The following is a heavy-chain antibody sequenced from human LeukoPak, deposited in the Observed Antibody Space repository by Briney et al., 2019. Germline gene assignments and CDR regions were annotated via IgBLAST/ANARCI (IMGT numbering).Heavy chain of an antibody. V-gene: IGHV3-30*03. CDR3: ARVGYGDDPFFDY. CDR1: GFTFSSYG. J-gene: IGHJ4*02. D-gene: IGHD4-17*01. Sequence: GGSLRLSCAASGFTFSSYGMHWVRQAPGKGLEWVAVISYDGSNKYYADSVKGRFTISRDNSKNTLYLQMNSLRAEDTAVYYCARVGYGDDPFFDYWGQGTLVTVSS. CDR2: ISYDGSNK.